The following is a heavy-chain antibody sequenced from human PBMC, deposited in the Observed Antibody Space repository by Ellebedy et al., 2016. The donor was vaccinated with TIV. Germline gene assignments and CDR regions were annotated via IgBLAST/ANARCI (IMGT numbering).Heavy chain of an antibody. V-gene: IGHV4-59*01. CDR1: GGSISSYY. CDR3: ARGPVITMVRGAPNWFDP. J-gene: IGHJ5*02. D-gene: IGHD3-10*01. Sequence: MPSETLSLTCTVSGGSISSYYWSWIRQPPGKGLEWIGYIYYSGSTNYNPSLKSRVTISVDTSKNQFSLKLSSVTAADTAVYYCARGPVITMVRGAPNWFDPWGQGTLVTVSS. CDR2: IYYSGST.